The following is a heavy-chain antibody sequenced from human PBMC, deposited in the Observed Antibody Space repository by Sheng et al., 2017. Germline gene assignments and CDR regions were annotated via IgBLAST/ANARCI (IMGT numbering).Heavy chain of an antibody. J-gene: IGHJ4*02. Sequence: EVQLLESGGGLVQPGGSLRLSCAASGFTFSSYAMSWVRQAPGKGLEWVSAISGSGGSTYYADSVKGRFTISRDNSKNTLYLQMNSLRAEDTAVYYCAKIKDIVATISQYYFDYWGQGTLVTVSS. CDR3: AKIKDIVATISQYYFDY. CDR1: GFTFSSYA. CDR2: ISGSGGST. D-gene: IGHD5-12*01. V-gene: IGHV3-23*01.